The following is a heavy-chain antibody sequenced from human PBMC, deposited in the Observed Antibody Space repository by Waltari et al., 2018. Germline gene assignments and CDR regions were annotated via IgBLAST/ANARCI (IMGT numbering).Heavy chain of an antibody. CDR2: IFYTGST. V-gene: IGHV4-31*03. CDR3: ARGDYSGKPHPLDY. CDR1: GDSICSVGSY. Sequence: QVHLQESGPGLVRPSQTLSLTCPVSGDSICSVGSYWTWIRPSPGKGLEWIGYIFYTGSTYYNPPLRSRVSISLDRSENQFSLKLTSVTAADTAVYYCARGDYSGKPHPLDYWGQGTLVSVSS. D-gene: IGHD4-4*01. J-gene: IGHJ4*02.